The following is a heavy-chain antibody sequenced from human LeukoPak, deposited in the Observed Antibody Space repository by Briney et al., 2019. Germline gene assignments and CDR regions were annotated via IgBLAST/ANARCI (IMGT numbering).Heavy chain of an antibody. D-gene: IGHD6-19*01. J-gene: IGHJ4*02. CDR1: GFTFSDYY. CDR2: IGGSGSSI. CDR3: ARDPDISGRDY. V-gene: IGHV3-11*04. Sequence: GGSLRLSCAASGFTFSDYYMNWIRQAPGKGLEWLSYIGGSGSSIYYADSVKGRFTISRDNAKNSLLLQMNSLRAEDTSVYYCARDPDISGRDYWGQGTLVTVSS.